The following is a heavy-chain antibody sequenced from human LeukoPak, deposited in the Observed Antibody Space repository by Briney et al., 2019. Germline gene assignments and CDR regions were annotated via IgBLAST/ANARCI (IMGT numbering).Heavy chain of an antibody. D-gene: IGHD3-22*01. CDR1: GFTFSSYG. J-gene: IGHJ4*02. CDR3: ARDRAYDSSGPDY. V-gene: IGHV3-33*01. Sequence: GGSLRLSCAASGFTFSSYGMHWVRQAPAKGLEWVAVIWYDGSKKYYADSVKGRFTISRDNSKNTLYLQMNSLRAEDTAVYSCARDRAYDSSGPDYWGQGTVVTVTS. CDR2: IWYDGSKK.